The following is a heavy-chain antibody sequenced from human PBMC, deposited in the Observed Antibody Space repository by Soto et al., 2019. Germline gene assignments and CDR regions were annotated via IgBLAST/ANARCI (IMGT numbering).Heavy chain of an antibody. Sequence: SETLSLTCAVSSGSSSSSNWWSWVRQPPGKGLEWIGEIYHSGSTNYNPSLKSRVTISVDKSKNQFSLKLSSVTAADTAVYYCARLLDTAMEIDYWGQGTLVTVSS. CDR3: ARLLDTAMEIDY. V-gene: IGHV4-4*02. J-gene: IGHJ4*02. CDR1: SGSSSSSNW. D-gene: IGHD5-18*01. CDR2: IYHSGST.